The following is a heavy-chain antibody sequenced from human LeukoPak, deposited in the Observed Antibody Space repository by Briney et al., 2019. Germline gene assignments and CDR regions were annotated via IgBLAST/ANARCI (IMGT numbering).Heavy chain of an antibody. CDR2: IYYSGST. V-gene: IGHV4-59*01. CDR3: ARDRYWFDP. CDR1: GGSISSYY. J-gene: IGHJ5*02. Sequence: SETLSLTCTVSGGSISSYYWSWIRQPPVKGLEWIGYIYYSGSTNYNPSLKSRVTISVDTSKNQFSLKLSSVTAADTAVYYCARDRYWFDPWGQGTLVTVSS.